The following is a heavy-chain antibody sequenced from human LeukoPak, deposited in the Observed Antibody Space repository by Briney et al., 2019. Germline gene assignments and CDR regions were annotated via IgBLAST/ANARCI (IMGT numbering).Heavy chain of an antibody. V-gene: IGHV4-34*01. Sequence: SETLSLTCAVYGGPFSGYYWSWIRQSPGKGLEWIGEINHSGSTNYNPSLKSRVTISVDTSKNQFSLKLSSVTAADTAVYYCARGRASYDFWSSYLFDYWGQGTLVTVSS. J-gene: IGHJ4*02. D-gene: IGHD3-3*01. CDR3: ARGRASYDFWSSYLFDY. CDR2: INHSGST. CDR1: GGPFSGYY.